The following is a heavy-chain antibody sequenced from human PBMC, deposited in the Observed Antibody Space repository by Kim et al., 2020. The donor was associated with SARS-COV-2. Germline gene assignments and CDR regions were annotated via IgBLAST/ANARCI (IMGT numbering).Heavy chain of an antibody. CDR3: ARAYCSGSYRTYYYYGMDV. D-gene: IGHD3-10*01. CDR1: GYTFTSYG. CDR2: ISAYNGNT. Sequence: ASVKVSCKASGYTFTSYGISWVRQAPGQGLKWMGWISAYNGNTNYAQKLQGRVTMTTDTSTSTAYMELRSLRSDDTAVYYCARAYCSGSYRTYYYYGMDVWGQGTTVSVSS. V-gene: IGHV1-18*01. J-gene: IGHJ6*02.